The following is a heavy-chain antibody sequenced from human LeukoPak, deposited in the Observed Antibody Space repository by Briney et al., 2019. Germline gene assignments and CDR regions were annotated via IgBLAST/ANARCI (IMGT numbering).Heavy chain of an antibody. V-gene: IGHV4-61*02. Sequence: PSQTLSLTCSVSGGSISSSNYYWSWIRQPAGKGLEWIGRIYTSESTNYNPSLKSRVTISVDTSRNQFSLKLSSVTAADTAVYYCARDKPENPQFMIVVANWPFDIWGQGTMVTVSS. CDR3: ARDKPENPQFMIVVANWPFDI. CDR1: GGSISSSNYY. CDR2: IYTSEST. J-gene: IGHJ3*02. D-gene: IGHD3-22*01.